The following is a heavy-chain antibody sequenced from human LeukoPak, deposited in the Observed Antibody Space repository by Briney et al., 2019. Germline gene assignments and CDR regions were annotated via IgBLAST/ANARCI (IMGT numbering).Heavy chain of an antibody. CDR3: AGGTRRVGEFDY. CDR2: IYYSGST. D-gene: IGHD1-26*01. CDR1: GGSISSYY. Sequence: SETLSLTCTVSGGSISSYYWSWIRQPPGKGLEWIGYIYYSGSTNYNPSLKSRVTISVDTSKNQFSLKLSSVTAADTAVYYCAGGTRRVGEFDYWGQGTLVTVSS. V-gene: IGHV4-59*01. J-gene: IGHJ4*02.